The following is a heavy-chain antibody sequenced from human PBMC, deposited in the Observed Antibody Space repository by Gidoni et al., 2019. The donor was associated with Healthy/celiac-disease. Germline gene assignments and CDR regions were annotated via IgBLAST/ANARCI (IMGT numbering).Heavy chain of an antibody. CDR2: ISGSGGST. CDR3: AKDRGYSSSWSNY. J-gene: IGHJ4*02. D-gene: IGHD6-13*01. Sequence: EVQLLESGGGLVQPGGSLRLSCAASGYTFSSYAMSWVRQAPGKGLEWVSAISGSGGSTYCADSVKGRFTISRDNSKNTLYLQMDSLRAEDMAVYYCAKDRGYSSSWSNYWGQGTLVTVSS. V-gene: IGHV3-23*01. CDR1: GYTFSSYA.